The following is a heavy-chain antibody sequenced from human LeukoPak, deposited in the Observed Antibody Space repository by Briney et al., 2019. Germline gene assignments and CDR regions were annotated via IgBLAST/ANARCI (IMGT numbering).Heavy chain of an antibody. V-gene: IGHV4-59*08. J-gene: IGHJ3*02. CDR3: VTNGDYDAFDI. CDR2: IYYSGST. Sequence: SETLSLTCTVSGGSISSYYWSWIRQPPGKGLEWIGYIYYSGSTNYNPSLKSRVTISVDTSKNQFSLKLSSVTAADTAVYYCVTNGDYDAFDIWGQGTMVTVSS. CDR1: GGSISSYY. D-gene: IGHD2-21*02.